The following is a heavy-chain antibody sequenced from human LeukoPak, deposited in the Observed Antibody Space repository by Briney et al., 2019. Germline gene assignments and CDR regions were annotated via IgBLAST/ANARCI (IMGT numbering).Heavy chain of an antibody. Sequence: SVTVSCKASGGTFSSYAISWVRQAPGQGLEWMGRIIPILGIANYAQKFQGRVTITADKSTSTAYMELSSLRSEDTAVYYCARDRITMVRGVIISSYGMDVWGQGTTVTVSS. CDR1: GGTFSSYA. V-gene: IGHV1-69*04. CDR3: ARDRITMVRGVIISSYGMDV. D-gene: IGHD3-10*01. CDR2: IIPILGIA. J-gene: IGHJ6*02.